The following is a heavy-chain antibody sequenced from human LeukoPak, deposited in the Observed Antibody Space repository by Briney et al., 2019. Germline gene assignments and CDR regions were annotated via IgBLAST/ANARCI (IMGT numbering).Heavy chain of an antibody. CDR2: IYYSGST. CDR1: GASITSNSYY. Sequence: SETLSLTCTVSGASITSNSYYWGWIRQPPGKGLEWIGTIYYSGSTYYNLSLKSRVTISGDTSKNQISLKLSSVTAADTAVYYCARNKQSTVYSAFDIWGQGTMVTVSS. CDR3: ARNKQSTVYSAFDI. J-gene: IGHJ3*02. D-gene: IGHD5/OR15-5a*01. V-gene: IGHV4-39*07.